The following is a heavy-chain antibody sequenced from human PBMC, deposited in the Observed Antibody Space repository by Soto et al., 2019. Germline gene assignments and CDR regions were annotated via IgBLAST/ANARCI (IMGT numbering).Heavy chain of an antibody. J-gene: IGHJ5*02. CDR2: ISYDGTKK. D-gene: IGHD2-21*01. V-gene: IGHV3-30*03. CDR3: SRGIKGGLDA. Sequence: VVQPGRSLRLSCATSGFISNDYDIHWVRQAPGKGLAWLASISYDGTKKYYAESVRGRFTISRDNSKNTLSLQLNSLGAEDTAVYYCSRGIKGGLDAWGPGTLVTVSS. CDR1: GFISNDYD.